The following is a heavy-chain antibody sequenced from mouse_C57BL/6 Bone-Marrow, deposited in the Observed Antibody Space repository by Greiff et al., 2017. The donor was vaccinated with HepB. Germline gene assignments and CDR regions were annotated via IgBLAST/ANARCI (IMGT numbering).Heavy chain of an antibody. CDR2: ISNGGGST. Sequence: EVKLVESGGGLVQPGGSLKLSCAASGFTFSDYYMYWVRQTPEKRLEWVAYISNGGGSTYYPDTVKGRFTISRDNAKNTLYLQLSRLKSEDTAMYYCARHDYYGSSYFDYAIDYWGQGTSVTVSS. V-gene: IGHV5-12*01. D-gene: IGHD1-1*01. CDR3: ARHDYYGSSYFDYAIDY. CDR1: GFTFSDYY. J-gene: IGHJ4*01.